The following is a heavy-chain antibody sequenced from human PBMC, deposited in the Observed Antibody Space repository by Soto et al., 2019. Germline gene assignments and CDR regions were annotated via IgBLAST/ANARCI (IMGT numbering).Heavy chain of an antibody. CDR2: ISYDGSNK. CDR1: GFTFSSYG. Sequence: GGSLRLSCAASGFTFSSYGMHWVRQAPGKGLEWVAVISYDGSNKYYADSVKGRFTISRDNSKNTLYLQMNSLRAEDTAVYYCAKEGVYVWGSYADDGGMDVWGQGTTVTGSS. CDR3: AKEGVYVWGSYADDGGMDV. V-gene: IGHV3-30*18. J-gene: IGHJ6*02. D-gene: IGHD3-16*01.